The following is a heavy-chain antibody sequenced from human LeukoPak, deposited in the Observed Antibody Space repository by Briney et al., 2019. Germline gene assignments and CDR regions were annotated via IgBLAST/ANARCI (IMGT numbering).Heavy chain of an antibody. D-gene: IGHD4-23*01. V-gene: IGHV3-23*01. Sequence: WGSLRRSCAASGFAFSSYDMSWVRQAPGKGLEWVSSLTTDGGSTEYADSVKGRFTISRDNSKNTLYLQMNRLRAEDTALSFCDKSLVRWAFDYWGRGALVSVSS. J-gene: IGHJ4*01. CDR1: GFAFSSYD. CDR2: LTTDGGST. CDR3: DKSLVRWAFDY.